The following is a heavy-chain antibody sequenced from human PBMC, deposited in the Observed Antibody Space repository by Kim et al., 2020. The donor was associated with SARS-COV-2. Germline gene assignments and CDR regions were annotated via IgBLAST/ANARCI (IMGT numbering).Heavy chain of an antibody. Sequence: TYYVDSVKGRFTISRDISKNTVYLQMSSMRPEDTAVYYCGAGSSWYRIDYWGQGTLVTVSS. CDR2: T. D-gene: IGHD6-13*01. J-gene: IGHJ4*02. V-gene: IGHV3-64D*09. CDR3: GAGSSWYRIDY.